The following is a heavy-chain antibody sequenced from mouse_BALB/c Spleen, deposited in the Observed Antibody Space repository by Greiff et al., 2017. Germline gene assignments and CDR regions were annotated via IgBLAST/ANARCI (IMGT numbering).Heavy chain of an antibody. Sequence: QVQLQQPGAELVRPGASVKLSCKASGYTFTSYWINWVKQRPGQGLEWIGNIYPSDSYTNYNQKFKDKATLTVDKSSSTAYMQLSSPTSEDSAVYYCTREYGNYRDYWGQGTSVTVSS. CDR2: IYPSDSYT. CDR1: GYTFTSYW. CDR3: TREYGNYRDY. D-gene: IGHD2-10*02. J-gene: IGHJ4*01. V-gene: IGHV1-69*02.